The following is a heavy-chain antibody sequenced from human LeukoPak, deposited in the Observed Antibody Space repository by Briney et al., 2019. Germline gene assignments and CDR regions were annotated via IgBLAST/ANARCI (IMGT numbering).Heavy chain of an antibody. D-gene: IGHD2-8*02. V-gene: IGHV3-23*01. J-gene: IGHJ4*02. Sequence: GGSLRLSCAASGFTFSSYAMSWVRQTPGKGLEWVSATVGGRPDTYHADSVRGRFTVSRDNSMNTLYLQMNSLRVEDTAVYYCTKAPVRSCTGTFCYPFDYWGQGILVTVSS. CDR3: TKAPVRSCTGTFCYPFDY. CDR1: GFTFSSYA. CDR2: TVGGRPDT.